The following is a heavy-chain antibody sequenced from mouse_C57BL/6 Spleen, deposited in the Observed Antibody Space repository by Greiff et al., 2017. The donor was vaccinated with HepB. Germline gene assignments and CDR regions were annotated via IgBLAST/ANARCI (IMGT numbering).Heavy chain of an antibody. J-gene: IGHJ1*03. CDR3: ARRGVSWYFDV. CDR1: GYTFTDYN. V-gene: IGHV1-18*01. Sequence: LQQSGPELVKPGASVKIPCKASGYTFTDYNMDWVKQSHGKSLEWIGDINPNNGGTIYNQKFKGKATLTVDKSSSTAYMELRSLTSEDTAVYYCARRGVSWYFDVWGTGTTVTVSS. CDR2: INPNNGGT.